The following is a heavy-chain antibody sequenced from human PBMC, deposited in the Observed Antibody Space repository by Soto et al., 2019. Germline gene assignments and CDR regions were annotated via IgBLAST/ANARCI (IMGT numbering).Heavy chain of an antibody. D-gene: IGHD3-22*01. Sequence: SGPTLVNPTQTLTLTCTFSGFSLSTSGVGVGWIRQPPGKALEWLALIYWNDDKRYSPSLKSRLTITKDTSKNQVVLTMTNMEPVDTATYYCALSYYYDSSGYSPYNWFDPWGQGTLVNVSS. CDR3: ALSYYYDSSGYSPYNWFDP. V-gene: IGHV2-5*01. J-gene: IGHJ5*02. CDR2: IYWNDDK. CDR1: GFSLSTSGVG.